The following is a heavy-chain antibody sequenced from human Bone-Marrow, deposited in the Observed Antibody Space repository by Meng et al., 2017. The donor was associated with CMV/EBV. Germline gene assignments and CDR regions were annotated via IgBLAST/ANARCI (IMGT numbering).Heavy chain of an antibody. Sequence: GGSLRLSCAASGFTFSSYGMHWVRQAPGKGLEWVAVISYDGSNKYYADSVKGRFTISRDNSKNTLYLQMNSLRAEDTAVYYCARGPSFQRYCSSTSCYSEYFQHWGQGTLVTVSS. V-gene: IGHV3-30*03. J-gene: IGHJ1*01. CDR1: GFTFSSYG. D-gene: IGHD2-2*01. CDR3: ARGPSFQRYCSSTSCYSEYFQH. CDR2: ISYDGSNK.